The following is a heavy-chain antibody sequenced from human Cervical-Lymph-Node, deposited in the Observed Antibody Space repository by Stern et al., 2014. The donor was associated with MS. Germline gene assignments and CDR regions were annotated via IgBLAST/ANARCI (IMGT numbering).Heavy chain of an antibody. CDR1: GFSLSNSG. CDR2: MSFVGGNK. CDR3: MGVGDAMHV. Sequence: VQLVESGGGVVQPGRSLTLSCAASGFSLSNSGMHWVRQAPGKELEWVAVMSFVGGNKKYGDSVKGRFSISRDMANNTLFLQMNSLRPEDTAVYYCMGVGDAMHVWGQGTTVIVSS. J-gene: IGHJ6*02. V-gene: IGHV3-30*03.